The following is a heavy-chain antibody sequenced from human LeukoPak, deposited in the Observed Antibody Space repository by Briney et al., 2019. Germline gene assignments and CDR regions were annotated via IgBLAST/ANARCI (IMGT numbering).Heavy chain of an antibody. J-gene: IGHJ3*02. CDR1: GGSFSGYY. D-gene: IGHD2-2*01. V-gene: IGHV4-39*01. Sequence: SETLSLTCAVYGGSFSGYYWGWIRQPPGKGLEWIGSIYYSGSTYYNPSLKSRVTISVDTSKNQFPLKLSSVTAADTAVYYCASSFLPLGYCSSTSCPDAFDIWGQGTMVTVSS. CDR2: IYYSGST. CDR3: ASSFLPLGYCSSTSCPDAFDI.